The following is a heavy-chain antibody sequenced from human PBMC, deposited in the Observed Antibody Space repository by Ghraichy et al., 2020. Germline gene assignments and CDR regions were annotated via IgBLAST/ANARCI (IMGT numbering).Heavy chain of an antibody. CDR3: ASLAYDYFWGSFRPPLDH. CDR1: GGSISTSDYY. D-gene: IGHD3-16*02. V-gene: IGHV4-39*01. J-gene: IGHJ4*02. CDR2: IYFRGTT. Sequence: PETLSLTCTVSGGSISTSDYYWGWIRQPPGKGLEWIGSIYFRGTTYYRPSLQSRVSISVDTSKNQFSLNLSSVTAADTAVYYCASLAYDYFWGSFRPPLDHWGQGALVTVSS.